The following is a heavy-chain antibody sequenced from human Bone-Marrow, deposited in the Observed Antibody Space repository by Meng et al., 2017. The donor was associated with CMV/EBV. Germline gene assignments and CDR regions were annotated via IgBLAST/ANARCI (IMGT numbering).Heavy chain of an antibody. D-gene: IGHD2-2*01. CDR2: IRYDGSNK. J-gene: IGHJ4*02. CDR1: GFTFSSYG. Sequence: GESLKISCAASGFTFSSYGMHWVRQAPGKGLEWVAFIRYDGSNKYYADSVKGRFTISRDNSKNTLYLQMNSLRAEDTAVYYCAKGPIVVVTYFDYWGQGKLVTVSS. CDR3: AKGPIVVVTYFDY. V-gene: IGHV3-30*02.